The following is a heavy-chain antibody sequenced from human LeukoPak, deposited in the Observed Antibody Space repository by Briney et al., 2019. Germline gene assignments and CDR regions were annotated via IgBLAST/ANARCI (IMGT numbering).Heavy chain of an antibody. CDR3: ASGNTAMAHDPFDI. Sequence: GGSLRLSCPAYGFTVSSNYMSWVRQAPRKGLEWVSVIYSGGSTYYADSVKGRFTISRDNSMNTLYLQMNSLRAEDTAVYYCASGNTAMAHDPFDIWGQGTMVTVSS. V-gene: IGHV3-66*02. CDR2: IYSGGST. D-gene: IGHD5-18*01. CDR1: GFTVSSNY. J-gene: IGHJ3*02.